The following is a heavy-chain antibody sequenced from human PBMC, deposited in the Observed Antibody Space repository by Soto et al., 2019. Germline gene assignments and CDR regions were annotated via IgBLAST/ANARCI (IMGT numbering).Heavy chain of an antibody. D-gene: IGHD1-1*01. Sequence: QVQLVQSGAEVKKPGSSVKVSCKASGGTFSSYAISWVRQAPGQGLEWMGGIIPIFGTANYAQKFQGRVTITADKSTSTAYMELSSLRSEDTAVYYCASPVRLEHPRGYYYGMDVWGQGTTVTVSS. J-gene: IGHJ6*02. CDR2: IIPIFGTA. CDR3: ASPVRLEHPRGYYYGMDV. CDR1: GGTFSSYA. V-gene: IGHV1-69*06.